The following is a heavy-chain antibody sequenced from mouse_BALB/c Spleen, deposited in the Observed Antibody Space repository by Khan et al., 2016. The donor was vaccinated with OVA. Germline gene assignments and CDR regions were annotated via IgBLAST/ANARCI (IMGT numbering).Heavy chain of an antibody. CDR2: IWTGGIT. CDR3: ARSYDYDVGGFAY. D-gene: IGHD2-4*01. Sequence: QVQLQQPGPGLVAPSQSLSITCTVSGFSLSNYGVHWVRQPPGKGLEWLGVIWTGGITNYNSALMSRLSISKDNSKSQVFLKMNRLQTDDTAIYYCARSYDYDVGGFAYWGQGTLVIVSA. CDR1: GFSLSNYG. J-gene: IGHJ3*01. V-gene: IGHV2-9*02.